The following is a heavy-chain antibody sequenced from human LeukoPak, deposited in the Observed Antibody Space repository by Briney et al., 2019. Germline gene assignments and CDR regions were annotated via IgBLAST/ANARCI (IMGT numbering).Heavy chain of an antibody. CDR3: ARGLIAWGAFDI. CDR1: GFTFSSYS. CDR2: IYSGGST. V-gene: IGHV3-53*01. D-gene: IGHD3-16*01. Sequence: GGSLRLSCAASGFTFSSYSMNWVRQAPGKGLEWVSVIYSGGSTYYADSVKGRFTISRDNSKNTLYLQMNSLRAEDTAVYYCARGLIAWGAFDIWGQGTMVTVSS. J-gene: IGHJ3*02.